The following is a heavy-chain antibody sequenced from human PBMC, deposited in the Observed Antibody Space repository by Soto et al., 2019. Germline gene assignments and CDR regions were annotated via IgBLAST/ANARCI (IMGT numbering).Heavy chain of an antibody. Sequence: ASVKVSCKASGYTFTSYYMHWVRQAPGQGLEWMGIINPSGGSTSYAQKFQGRVTMTRDTSTSTVYMELSSLRSEDTAVYYCARAGAYYDILTGYYKAPYYYYGMDVWGQGTTVTVSS. V-gene: IGHV1-46*01. D-gene: IGHD3-9*01. CDR3: ARAGAYYDILTGYYKAPYYYYGMDV. CDR1: GYTFTSYY. J-gene: IGHJ6*02. CDR2: INPSGGST.